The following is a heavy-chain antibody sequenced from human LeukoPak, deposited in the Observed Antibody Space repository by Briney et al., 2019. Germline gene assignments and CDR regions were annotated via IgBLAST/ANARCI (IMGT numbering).Heavy chain of an antibody. CDR2: ISWNSGSI. CDR1: GFTFDDYA. J-gene: IGHJ4*02. V-gene: IGHV3-9*01. Sequence: PGGSLGLSCAASGFTFDDYAMHWVRQAPGKGLEWVSGISWNSGSIGYADSVKGRFTISRDNAKNSLYLQMNSLRAEDTALYYCAKTETGILRRSDYFDYWGQGTLVTVSS. CDR3: AKTETGILRRSDYFDY. D-gene: IGHD1-14*01.